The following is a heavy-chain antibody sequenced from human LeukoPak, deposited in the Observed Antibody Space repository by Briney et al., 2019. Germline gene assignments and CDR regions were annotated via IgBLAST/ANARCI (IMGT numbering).Heavy chain of an antibody. CDR3: ASGPGTSMVRGVSPKY. D-gene: IGHD3-10*01. Sequence: PSETLSLTCAVYGGSFSAYYCWIRQPPGKGLKWIGEINHRGVTNYSPSLKSRVTISVDMSKNQFSLKLTSVAAADTAVYYCASGPGTSMVRGVSPKYWGQGTLVTVSS. V-gene: IGHV4-34*01. CDR1: GGSFSAYY. CDR2: INHRGVT. J-gene: IGHJ4*02.